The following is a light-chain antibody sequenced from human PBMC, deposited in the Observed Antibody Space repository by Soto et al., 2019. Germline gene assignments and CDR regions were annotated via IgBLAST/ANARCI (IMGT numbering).Light chain of an antibody. Sequence: QSALTQPSSVSGSPGQSITISCTGTSSDVGTYNSVSWYQQHSGKAPKLMIYEVSNRPSGVSNRFSGSKSGNTASLTISGLQAEDEADYYCSSYTSSSTPYVFGTGTKLTVL. J-gene: IGLJ1*01. CDR3: SSYTSSSTPYV. V-gene: IGLV2-14*01. CDR1: SSDVGTYNS. CDR2: EVS.